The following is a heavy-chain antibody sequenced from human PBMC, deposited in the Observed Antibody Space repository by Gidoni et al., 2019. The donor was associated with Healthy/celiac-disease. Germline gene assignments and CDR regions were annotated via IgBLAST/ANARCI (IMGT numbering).Heavy chain of an antibody. J-gene: IGHJ2*01. D-gene: IGHD4-17*01. V-gene: IGHV4-38-2*01. CDR3: ARATVTTSGYFDL. Sequence: QVQLQESVPGLVKPSETLSLTCAVSGYSISSGYYWGWIRQPPGKGLEWIGSIYHSGSTYYNPSLKSRVTISVDTSKNQFSLKLSSVTAADTAVYYCARATVTTSGYFDLWGRGTLVTVSS. CDR1: GYSISSGYY. CDR2: IYHSGST.